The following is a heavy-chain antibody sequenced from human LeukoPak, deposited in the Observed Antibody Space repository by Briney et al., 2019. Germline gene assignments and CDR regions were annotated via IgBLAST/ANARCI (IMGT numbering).Heavy chain of an antibody. CDR1: GFTVSSNY. J-gene: IGHJ6*02. Sequence: GGSLRLSCAASGFTVSSNYMSWVRQAPGKGLEWVSVIYSGGSTYYADSVKGRFTISRDNSKNTLYLQMNSLRAEDTAVYYCARFSYYYYYGMDVWGQGTTVTVSS. CDR3: ARFSYYYYYGMDV. CDR2: IYSGGST. V-gene: IGHV3-53*01.